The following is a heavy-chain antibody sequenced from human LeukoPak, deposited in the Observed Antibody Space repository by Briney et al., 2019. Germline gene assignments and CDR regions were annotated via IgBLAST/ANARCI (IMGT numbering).Heavy chain of an antibody. Sequence: GASVKVSCKASGYTFTSYYMHWVRQAPGQGLEWMGIINPSGGSTSYAQKFQGRVTMTRDTSTSTVYMELSSLRSEDTAVYYCARDKGGGDMITFGGVIVWGQGTLVTVSS. CDR1: GYTFTSYY. CDR3: ARDKGGGDMITFGGVIV. V-gene: IGHV1-46*01. J-gene: IGHJ4*02. D-gene: IGHD3-16*02. CDR2: INPSGGST.